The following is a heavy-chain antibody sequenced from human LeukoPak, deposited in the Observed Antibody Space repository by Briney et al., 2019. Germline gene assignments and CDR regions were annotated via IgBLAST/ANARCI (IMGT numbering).Heavy chain of an antibody. D-gene: IGHD5-12*01. V-gene: IGHV1-18*01. CDR3: ARGRTDMVVYYYGMDV. Sequence: ASVKVSCKASGYTFTSYGISWVRQAPGQGLEWMGWINAGNGYTQYSQKLQGRVTMTTDTSTSTAYMELRSLRSDDTAVYYCARGRTDMVVYYYGMDVWGQGTTVTVSS. CDR2: INAGNGYT. CDR1: GYTFTSYG. J-gene: IGHJ6*02.